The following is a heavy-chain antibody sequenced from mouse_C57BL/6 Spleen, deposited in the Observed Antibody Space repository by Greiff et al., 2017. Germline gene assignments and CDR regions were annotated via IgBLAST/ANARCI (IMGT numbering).Heavy chain of an antibody. D-gene: IGHD1-1*01. J-gene: IGHJ4*01. Sequence: VQLVESDAELVQPGASVKISCKVSGYTFTDHTIHWMKQRPEQGLEWIGYIYPRDGSTKYNEKFKGKATLTADKSSSTAYMQLNSLTSEDSAVYFCARTGYYGMGYAMDYWGQGTSVTVSS. CDR2: IYPRDGST. CDR1: GYTFTDHT. V-gene: IGHV1-78*01. CDR3: ARTGYYGMGYAMDY.